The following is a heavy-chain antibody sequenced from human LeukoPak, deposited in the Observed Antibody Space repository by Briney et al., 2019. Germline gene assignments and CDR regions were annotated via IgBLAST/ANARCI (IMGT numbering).Heavy chain of an antibody. Sequence: GGSLRLSCAASGFTFSSYAMSWVRQAPGKGLEWVSAISGSGGSTYYADSVKGRFTISRDNSKNTLYLQMNSLRAEDTAVYYCTKARSGSSNWALQIFEYWGQGVLVTVSS. J-gene: IGHJ4*02. CDR2: ISGSGGST. D-gene: IGHD4-11*01. CDR3: TKARSGSSNWALQIFEY. V-gene: IGHV3-23*01. CDR1: GFTFSSYA.